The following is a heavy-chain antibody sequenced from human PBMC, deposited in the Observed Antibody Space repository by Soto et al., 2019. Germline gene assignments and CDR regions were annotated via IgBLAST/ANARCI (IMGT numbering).Heavy chain of an antibody. CDR3: ASMNPLRYFDWLLTTSYYYYYMDV. J-gene: IGHJ6*03. CDR1: GYTFTSYG. V-gene: IGHV1-18*01. D-gene: IGHD3-9*01. Sequence: ASVKVSCKASGYTFTSYGISWVRQAPGQGLEWMGWISAYNGNTNYAQKLQGRVTMTTDTSTSTAYMELRSLRSDDTAVYYCASMNPLRYFDWLLTTSYYYYYMDVWGKGTTVTVSS. CDR2: ISAYNGNT.